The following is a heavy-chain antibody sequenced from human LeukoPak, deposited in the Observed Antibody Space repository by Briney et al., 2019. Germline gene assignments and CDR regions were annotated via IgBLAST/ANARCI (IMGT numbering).Heavy chain of an antibody. CDR2: INHSGST. CDR3: ARHEYYYYSYMDV. J-gene: IGHJ6*03. Sequence: SETLSLTCAVYGGSFGGYYWSWIRQPPGKGLEWIGEINHSGSTNYNPSLKSRVTISVDTSKNQFSLKLSSVTAADTAVYYCARHEYYYYSYMDVWGKGTTVAVSS. CDR1: GGSFGGYY. V-gene: IGHV4-34*01.